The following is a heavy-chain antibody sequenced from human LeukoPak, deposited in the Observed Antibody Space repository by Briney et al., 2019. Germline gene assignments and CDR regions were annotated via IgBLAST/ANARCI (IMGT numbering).Heavy chain of an antibody. Sequence: ASVKVSCKASGYTFSTYGISWVRQAPGQVLEWMGWISTYNGNTNYAQKLQGRVTMTTDTSTSTAYMELRSLRSDDTAVYYCARGTTADIDYWGQGTLVTVSS. D-gene: IGHD5-12*01. V-gene: IGHV1-18*01. CDR3: ARGTTADIDY. J-gene: IGHJ4*02. CDR2: ISTYNGNT. CDR1: GYTFSTYG.